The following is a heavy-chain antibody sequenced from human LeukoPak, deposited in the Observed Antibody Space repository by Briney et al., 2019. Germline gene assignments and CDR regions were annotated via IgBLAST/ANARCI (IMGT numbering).Heavy chain of an antibody. Sequence: GGSLRLSCAASGFTFSSYWMSWVRQAPGKGLEWVANIKQDGSEKYYVDSVKGRFTISRDNSKNTLYLQMNSLRAEDTAVYYCAKDIYYYDSSARGYFDYWGQGTLVTVSS. CDR3: AKDIYYYDSSARGYFDY. CDR1: GFTFSSYW. V-gene: IGHV3-7*03. D-gene: IGHD3-22*01. J-gene: IGHJ4*02. CDR2: IKQDGSEK.